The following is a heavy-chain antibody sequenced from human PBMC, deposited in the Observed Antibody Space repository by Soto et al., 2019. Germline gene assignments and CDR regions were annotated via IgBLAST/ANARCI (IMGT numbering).Heavy chain of an antibody. CDR3: ARQIYDSDTGPNFQYYFDS. J-gene: IGHJ4*02. V-gene: IGHV5-10-1*01. CDR1: GYSLAGYW. CDR2: IDPSDSQT. D-gene: IGHD3-22*01. Sequence: LGESLKISCKGSGYSLAGYWITWVRQKPGKGLEWMGRIDPSDSQTYYSPSFRGHVTISVTKSITTVFLQWSSLRASDTAMYYCARQIYDSDTGPNFQYYFDSWGQGTPVTVS.